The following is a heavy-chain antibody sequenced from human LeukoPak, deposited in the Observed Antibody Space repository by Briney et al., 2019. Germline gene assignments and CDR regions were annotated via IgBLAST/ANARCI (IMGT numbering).Heavy chain of an antibody. J-gene: IGHJ6*02. CDR3: AKDLWELLPSYYYYGMDV. CDR1: GFTFSSYG. CDR2: ISYDGSNK. Sequence: GRSLRLSCAASGFTFSSYGMHWVRQAPGKGLEWVAVISYDGSNKYYADSVKGRFTISRDNSKNTLYLQMNSLRAEDTAVYYCAKDLWELLPSYYYYGMDVWGQGTTVTVSS. V-gene: IGHV3-30*18. D-gene: IGHD1-26*01.